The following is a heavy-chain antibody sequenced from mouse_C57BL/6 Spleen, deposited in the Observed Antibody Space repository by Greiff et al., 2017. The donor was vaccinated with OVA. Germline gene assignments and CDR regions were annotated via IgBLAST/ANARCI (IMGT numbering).Heavy chain of an antibody. J-gene: IGHJ1*03. CDR1: GYAFSSYW. V-gene: IGHV1-80*01. D-gene: IGHD6-1*01. Sequence: QVQLQQSGAELVKPGASVKISCKASGYAFSSYWMNWVKQRPGKGLEWIGQIYPGDGDTNYNGKFKGKATLTAAKSSSTAYMQLSSLTSEDSAVYLCARSAAGYWYFDVWGTGTTVTVAS. CDR3: ARSAAGYWYFDV. CDR2: IYPGDGDT.